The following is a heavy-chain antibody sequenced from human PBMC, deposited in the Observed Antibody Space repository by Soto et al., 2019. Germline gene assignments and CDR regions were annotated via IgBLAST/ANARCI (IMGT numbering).Heavy chain of an antibody. V-gene: IGHV4-30-4*01. D-gene: IGHD2-21*02. CDR3: VRTAREGAVAPHWFDR. CDR1: GASISSTYYY. J-gene: IGHJ5*02. CDR2: VYYTGST. Sequence: SETLSLTCTVSGASISSTYYYWIWIRHAPGKGLEWIGYVYYTGSTYYNPSLMSRLTISVDTSKNQFSLKLTSVTAAETAVYYCVRTAREGAVAPHWFDRWGQGTQVTVSS.